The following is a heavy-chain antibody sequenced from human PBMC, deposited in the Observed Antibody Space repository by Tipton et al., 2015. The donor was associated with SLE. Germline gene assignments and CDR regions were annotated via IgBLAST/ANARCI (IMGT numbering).Heavy chain of an antibody. CDR1: GGSISSHY. V-gene: IGHV4-59*11. Sequence: TLSLTCTVSGGSISSHYWSWIRQPPGKGLEWIGYIYYSGSTNYNPSLKSRVTISVDTSKNQFSLKLSSVTAADTAVYYCARDSDCTNGVCSYYYYYYMDVWGKGTTVTVSS. CDR2: IYYSGST. D-gene: IGHD2-8*01. J-gene: IGHJ6*03. CDR3: ARDSDCTNGVCSYYYYYYMDV.